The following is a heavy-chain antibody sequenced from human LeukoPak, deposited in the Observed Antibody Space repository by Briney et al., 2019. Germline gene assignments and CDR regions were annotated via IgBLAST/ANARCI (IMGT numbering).Heavy chain of an antibody. Sequence: GGSLRLSCAASGFTLSNHAMHWVRQGPGKGLEYVSAISLTGDSTYYANSVKGRFTISRDDSKNTLYLQMGSLQTEDMAVYYCARSYASEMHYMDVWGKGSTVTVSS. CDR1: GFTLSNHA. J-gene: IGHJ6*03. CDR2: ISLTGDST. D-gene: IGHD3-10*01. CDR3: ARSYASEMHYMDV. V-gene: IGHV3-64*01.